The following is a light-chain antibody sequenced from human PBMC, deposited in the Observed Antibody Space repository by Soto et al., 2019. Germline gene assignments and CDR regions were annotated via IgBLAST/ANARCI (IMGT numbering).Light chain of an antibody. CDR2: SNN. V-gene: IGLV1-44*01. CDR3: AAWEDSLNRFYV. J-gene: IGLJ1*01. Sequence: QSVLTQPPSASGSPGQRVTISCSGSSSNIGSNTVNWYQQLPGTAPKLLIYSNNQRPSGVPDRFSGSKSGTSASLAISGLQSEDEADYYCAAWEDSLNRFYVFGTGTKVTVL. CDR1: SSNIGSNT.